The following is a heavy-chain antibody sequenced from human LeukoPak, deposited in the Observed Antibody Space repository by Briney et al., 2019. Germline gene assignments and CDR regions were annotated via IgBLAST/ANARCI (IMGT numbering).Heavy chain of an antibody. Sequence: GGSLRLSCAASGFNFNAFWMNWVRQAPGKGLEWVANIKQDESETNYVDSVTGRFTISRDNAKNSLYLQMNSLRAEDTAVYYCARERGYDFQDAFDIWGQGTMVTVSS. CDR3: ARERGYDFQDAFDI. J-gene: IGHJ3*02. CDR2: IKQDESET. V-gene: IGHV3-7*01. CDR1: GFNFNAFW. D-gene: IGHD5-12*01.